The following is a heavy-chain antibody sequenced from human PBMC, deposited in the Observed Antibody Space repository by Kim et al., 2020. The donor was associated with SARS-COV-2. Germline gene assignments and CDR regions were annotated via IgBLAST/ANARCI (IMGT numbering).Heavy chain of an antibody. CDR2: ISSSSSYI. Sequence: GGSLRLSCAASGFTFSSYSMNWVRQAPGKGLEWVSSISSSSSYIYYADSVKGRFTISRDNAKNSLYLQMNSLRAEDTAVYYCARDKSTLIAAERIFDYWGQGTLVTVSS. J-gene: IGHJ4*02. D-gene: IGHD6-13*01. CDR3: ARDKSTLIAAERIFDY. V-gene: IGHV3-21*01. CDR1: GFTFSSYS.